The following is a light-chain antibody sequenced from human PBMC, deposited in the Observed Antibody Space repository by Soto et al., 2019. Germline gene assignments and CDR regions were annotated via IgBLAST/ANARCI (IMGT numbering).Light chain of an antibody. CDR1: QSVSSSY. CDR3: QPYGSSPGT. Sequence: EIVLTQSPGTLSLSPGERATLSCRASQSVSSSYLAWYQQKPGQAPMLLIYGASSRATGIPDRFSGSGSGTDFTLTISRLEPEDFAVYYCQPYGSSPGTFGQGTKVEIK. CDR2: GAS. J-gene: IGKJ1*01. V-gene: IGKV3-20*01.